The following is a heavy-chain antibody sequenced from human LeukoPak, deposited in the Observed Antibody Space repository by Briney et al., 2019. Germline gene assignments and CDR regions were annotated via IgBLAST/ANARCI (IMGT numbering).Heavy chain of an antibody. J-gene: IGHJ4*02. CDR2: IYHSGST. CDR1: GYSISSGYY. CDR3: ARDRITGTTDFDY. V-gene: IGHV4-38-2*02. Sequence: SETLSLTCAVSGYSISSGYYWGWIRQPPGKGLEWIGSIYHSGSTYYNPSLKSRVTISVDTSKNQFSLKLSSVIAADTAVYYCARDRITGTTDFDYWGQGTLVTVSS. D-gene: IGHD1-20*01.